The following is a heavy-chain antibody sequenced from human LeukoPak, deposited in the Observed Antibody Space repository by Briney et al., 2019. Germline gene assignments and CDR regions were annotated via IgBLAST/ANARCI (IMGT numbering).Heavy chain of an antibody. CDR2: IYYSGST. Sequence: SETLSLTCTVSGGSISSSSYYWGWIRQPPGNGLEWIGSIYYSGSTYYNPSLKSRVTISVDTSKNQFSLKLSSVTAADTAVYHCARLLNSGYDHRTFDYWGQGTLVTVSS. V-gene: IGHV4-39*01. D-gene: IGHD5-12*01. CDR3: ARLLNSGYDHRTFDY. J-gene: IGHJ4*02. CDR1: GGSISSSSYY.